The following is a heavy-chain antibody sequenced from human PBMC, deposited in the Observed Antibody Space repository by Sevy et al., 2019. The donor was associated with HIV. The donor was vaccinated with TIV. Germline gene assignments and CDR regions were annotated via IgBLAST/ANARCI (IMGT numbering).Heavy chain of an antibody. Sequence: GGSLRLSCAASGFTFTSYGMHWVRQAPGKGLEWMAVISYDGSNKYYADSVKGRFTISRDKSKNTLYLQMNSLGAEDTAVYYCAKAPRGYSYASFFDYWGQGTLVTVSS. J-gene: IGHJ4*02. D-gene: IGHD5-18*01. CDR2: ISYDGSNK. CDR3: AKAPRGYSYASFFDY. CDR1: GFTFTSYG. V-gene: IGHV3-30*18.